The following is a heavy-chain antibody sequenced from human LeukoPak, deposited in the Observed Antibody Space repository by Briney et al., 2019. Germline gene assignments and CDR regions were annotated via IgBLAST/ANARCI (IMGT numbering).Heavy chain of an antibody. J-gene: IGHJ3*02. D-gene: IGHD3-3*01. CDR1: GFTFSSYS. Sequence: GGSLRLSCAASGFTFSSYSMNWVRQAPGKGLEWVAVISYDGSNKYYADSVKGRFTISRDNSKNTLYLQMNSLRAEDTAVYYCARSSGQERAFDIWGQGTMVTVSS. CDR2: ISYDGSNK. CDR3: ARSSGQERAFDI. V-gene: IGHV3-30*03.